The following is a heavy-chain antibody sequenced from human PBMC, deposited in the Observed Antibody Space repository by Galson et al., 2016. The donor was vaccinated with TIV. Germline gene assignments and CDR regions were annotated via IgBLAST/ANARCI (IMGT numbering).Heavy chain of an antibody. CDR3: ARDNNWNYANDAFDL. J-gene: IGHJ3*01. D-gene: IGHD1-7*01. CDR1: GFTVSRNY. V-gene: IGHV3-53*01. CDR2: IYTGGNT. Sequence: SLRLSCAASGFTVSRNYMSWVRQAPGKGLEWVSIIYTGGNTYYADSVEGRFTMSRDTSMNTVYLRMDSLRAEDTAIYYCARDNNWNYANDAFDLWGQGTKVTV.